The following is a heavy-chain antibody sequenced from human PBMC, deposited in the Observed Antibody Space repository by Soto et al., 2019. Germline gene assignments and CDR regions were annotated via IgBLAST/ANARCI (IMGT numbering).Heavy chain of an antibody. J-gene: IGHJ6*02. CDR2: IYYSGST. CDR1: GGSISSGGYY. Sequence: SETLSLTCTVSGGSISSGGYYWSWIRQHPGRGLEWIGYIYYSGSTDYSPSLKSRVTISVDTSKSQISLRLSSVTAADTAVYYCARGGYYFSDAMDVWGQGTTVTVSS. V-gene: IGHV4-31*03. CDR3: ARGGYYFSDAMDV.